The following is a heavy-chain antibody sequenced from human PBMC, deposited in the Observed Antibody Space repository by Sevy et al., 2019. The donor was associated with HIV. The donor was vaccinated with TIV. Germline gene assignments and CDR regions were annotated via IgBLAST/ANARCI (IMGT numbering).Heavy chain of an antibody. V-gene: IGHV3-48*01. CDR2: ISSSTI. CDR1: GFTFSSYS. CDR3: ARTGPPGYYYDSSGSDY. D-gene: IGHD3-22*01. J-gene: IGHJ4*02. Sequence: GGSLRLSCAASGFTFSSYSMNWVRQAPGKGLEWVSYISSSTIYYADSVKGRFTISRDNAKNSLYLQMNSLRAEDTAVYYCARTGPPGYYYDSSGSDYWGQGTLVTVSS.